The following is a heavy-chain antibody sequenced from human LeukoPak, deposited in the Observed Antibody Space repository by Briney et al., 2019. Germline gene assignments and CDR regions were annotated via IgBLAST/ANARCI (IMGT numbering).Heavy chain of an antibody. D-gene: IGHD2-15*01. J-gene: IGHJ2*01. CDR1: GYSIAHGFF. Sequence: SETLSLTCTVSGYSIAHGFFWAWIRPPPGGGLEWIGSLYHSETTYYNTSLKSRISTSVDTSKNQFSLKLRLVTAADTAVYYCARVEVPRDINDWYFDLWGRGTLVTVSS. CDR2: LYHSETT. V-gene: IGHV4-38-2*02. CDR3: ARVEVPRDINDWYFDL.